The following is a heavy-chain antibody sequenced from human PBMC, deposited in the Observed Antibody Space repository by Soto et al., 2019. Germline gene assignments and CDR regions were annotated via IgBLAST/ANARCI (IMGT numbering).Heavy chain of an antibody. D-gene: IGHD2-15*01. CDR3: IRDSRRCSGGSCYSGAFDI. CDR1: GFTFGDYA. V-gene: IGHV3-49*03. CDR2: IRSKAYGGTT. J-gene: IGHJ3*02. Sequence: GGSLRLSCTASGFTFGDYAMSWFRQAPGKGLERVGFIRSKAYGGTTEYAASVKGRFTISRDDSKSIAYLQMNSLKTEDTAVYYCIRDSRRCSGGSCYSGAFDIWGQGTMVTVSS.